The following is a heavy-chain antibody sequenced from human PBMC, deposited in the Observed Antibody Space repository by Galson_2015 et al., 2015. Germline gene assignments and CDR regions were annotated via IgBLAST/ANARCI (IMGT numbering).Heavy chain of an antibody. CDR3: ARDLEYNWFDP. D-gene: IGHD3-3*01. CDR1: GGTFSSYA. CDR2: IIPIFGTS. Sequence: SVKVSCKASGGTFSSYAISWARQAPGQGLEWMGGIIPIFGTSNYAQKFQGRVTITADESTNTDYMEVSSLRSEDTAVYYCARDLEYNWFDPWGQGTLVTVSS. J-gene: IGHJ5*02. V-gene: IGHV1-69*01.